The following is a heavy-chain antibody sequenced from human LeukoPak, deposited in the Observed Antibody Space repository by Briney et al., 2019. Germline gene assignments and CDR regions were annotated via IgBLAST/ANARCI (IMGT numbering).Heavy chain of an antibody. CDR3: TRLYYYYMDV. J-gene: IGHJ6*03. CDR1: GFTFSDYY. Sequence: PGGSLRLSCAASGFTFSDYYMSWIRQAPGKGLEWVSYISSSGSTIYYADSVKGRFIISRDNAKNSLYLQMNSLKTEDTAVYYCTRLYYYYMDVWGKGTTVTISS. CDR2: ISSSGSTI. V-gene: IGHV3-11*01.